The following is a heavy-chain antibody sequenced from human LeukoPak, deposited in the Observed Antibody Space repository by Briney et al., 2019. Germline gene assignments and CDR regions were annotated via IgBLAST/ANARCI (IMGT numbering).Heavy chain of an antibody. CDR2: IYYSGST. CDR3: ARLAYYYDSSGYYDY. Sequence: PSETLSLTCTVSGRSISSSSYYWGWIRQPPGRGLEWIGSIYYSGSTYYNPSLKSRVTISVDTSKNQFSLKLSSVTAADTAVYYCARLAYYYDSSGYYDYWGQGTLVTVSS. J-gene: IGHJ4*02. V-gene: IGHV4-39*01. D-gene: IGHD3-22*01. CDR1: GRSISSSSYY.